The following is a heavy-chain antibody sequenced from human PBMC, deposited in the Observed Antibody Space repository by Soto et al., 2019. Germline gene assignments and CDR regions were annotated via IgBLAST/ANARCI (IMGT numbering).Heavy chain of an antibody. V-gene: IGHV1-8*01. D-gene: IGHD1-1*01. CDR3: ASPTQRYYYYGMDV. J-gene: IGHJ6*02. Sequence: QVQLVQSGAEVKKPGASVKVSCKASGYTFTSYDINWVRQATGQGLEWMGWMNPNSSNTGYAQKFQGRVTMTRNTSISTAYMELSSLRSEDTAVYYCASPTQRYYYYGMDVWGQGTTVTVSS. CDR1: GYTFTSYD. CDR2: MNPNSSNT.